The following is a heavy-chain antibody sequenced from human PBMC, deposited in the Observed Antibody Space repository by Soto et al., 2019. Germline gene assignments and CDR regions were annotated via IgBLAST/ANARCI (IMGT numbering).Heavy chain of an antibody. CDR3: ARCRGAENPSYYSFGLDV. Sequence: PSVTLSLSCAYDGVSFSGYYWCWIRQPPGKGLEWIGEIKHSGSTNYNPSLKSRVTISVDTSKKQFSLKLNSVTAADTAVYYCARCRGAENPSYYSFGLDVWGQGNTVSVS. V-gene: IGHV4-34*01. J-gene: IGHJ6*01. D-gene: IGHD3-16*01. CDR2: IKHSGST. CDR1: GVSFSGYY.